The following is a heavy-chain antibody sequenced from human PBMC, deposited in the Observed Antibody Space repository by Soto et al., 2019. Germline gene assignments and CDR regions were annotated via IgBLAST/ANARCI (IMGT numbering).Heavy chain of an antibody. CDR3: ARDKGQHTAAIDY. CDR1: GFTFSSYD. D-gene: IGHD6-13*01. V-gene: IGHV3-30-3*01. CDR2: ISYDGSNK. Sequence: QVQLVESGGGVVQPGRSLRLSCAASGFTFSSYDMHWVRQAPGKGLEWVAVISYDGSNKYYADSVKGRFTISRDNSKNTLYLQMNSLRAEDTAVYYCARDKGQHTAAIDYWGQGTLVTVSS. J-gene: IGHJ4*02.